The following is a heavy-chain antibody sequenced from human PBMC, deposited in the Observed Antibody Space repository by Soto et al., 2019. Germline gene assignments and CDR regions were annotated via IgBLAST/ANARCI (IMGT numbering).Heavy chain of an antibody. CDR1: GDSIGTDGYY. D-gene: IGHD3-3*01. J-gene: IGHJ5*02. CDR2: MYYSGST. V-gene: IGHV4-31*11. Sequence: QVQLQESGPGLVKPSHTLSLTCAVSGDSIGTDGYYWSWIRQVPGKGLEWIGHMYYSGSTSYNPSLKTPVNISGDTPKNQFSLDLTSLTAADTAVYFCARGGVLRFLKWFPGGWLDPWGQGTLVSVSS. CDR3: ARGGVLRFLKWFPGGWLDP.